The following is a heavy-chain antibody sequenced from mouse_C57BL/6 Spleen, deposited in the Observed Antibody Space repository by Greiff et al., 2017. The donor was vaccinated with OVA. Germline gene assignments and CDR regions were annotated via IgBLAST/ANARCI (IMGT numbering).Heavy chain of an antibody. Sequence: EVKLQQSGPELVKPGASVKISCKASGYTFTDYYMNWVKQSHGKSLEWIGDINPNNGGTSYNQKFKGKATLTVDKSSSTAYMERRSLTSEDSAVYYCAVAVVAYYFDYWGQGTTLTVSS. CDR3: AVAVVAYYFDY. D-gene: IGHD1-1*01. V-gene: IGHV1-26*01. J-gene: IGHJ2*01. CDR1: GYTFTDYY. CDR2: INPNNGGT.